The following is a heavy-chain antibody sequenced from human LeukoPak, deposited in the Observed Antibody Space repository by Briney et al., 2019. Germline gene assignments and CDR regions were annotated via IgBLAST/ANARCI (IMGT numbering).Heavy chain of an antibody. V-gene: IGHV3-21*01. CDR2: ISSGAYNI. Sequence: GGSLRLSCTASGFTFSSCSMTWVRQAPGKGLEWVSSISSGAYNIYYADSVKGRFTISRDNVGKSLYLQMNDLRAEDTATYYCARGTGNYLAYYFDYWGLGTLVTVSP. D-gene: IGHD1-7*01. CDR1: GFTFSSCS. J-gene: IGHJ4*02. CDR3: ARGTGNYLAYYFDY.